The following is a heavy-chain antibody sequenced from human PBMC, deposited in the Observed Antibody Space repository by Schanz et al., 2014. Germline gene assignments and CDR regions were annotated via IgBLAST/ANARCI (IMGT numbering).Heavy chain of an antibody. D-gene: IGHD6-19*01. V-gene: IGHV3-11*05. Sequence: QVQLVESGGGVVQPGRSLRLSCAASGFVFGDYYMTWIRQAPGQGLEWLSYISDSGTYTNYADSVKGRFTISRDNAKSSLYLQMNSLRVEDTAVYYCAASSGWHPSTDYWGQGTLVTVSS. CDR3: AASSGWHPSTDY. CDR2: ISDSGTYT. J-gene: IGHJ4*02. CDR1: GFVFGDYY.